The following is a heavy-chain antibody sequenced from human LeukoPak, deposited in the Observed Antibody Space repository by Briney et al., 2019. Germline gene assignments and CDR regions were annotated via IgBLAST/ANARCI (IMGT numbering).Heavy chain of an antibody. CDR1: GFTFSSYA. V-gene: IGHV3-23*01. D-gene: IGHD4-17*01. J-gene: IGHJ4*02. CDR2: ISGTNDNT. CDR3: AKGRGTTVTSAANY. Sequence: GGSLRLSCAASGFTFSSYAMSWDRQAPGKGLEWVSSISGTNDNTYYADSVKDRFTISRDNSKNTLSLQMNSLRAEDTAVYYCAKGRGTTVTSAANYWGQGTLVTVSS.